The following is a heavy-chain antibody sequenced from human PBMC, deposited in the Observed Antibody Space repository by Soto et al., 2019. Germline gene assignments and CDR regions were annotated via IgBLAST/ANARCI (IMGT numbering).Heavy chain of an antibody. Sequence: EVQLLESGGSLVQPGGALRLSCAASAFTFSNYAMAWVRQAPGKGLEWVSSIGNYGGDISYADSVKGRFTISRDNSKNTLYLQMDSLRAEDTAVYYCAKKYLGTYSFDYWGQGTLVTVSS. CDR3: AKKYLGTYSFDY. D-gene: IGHD1-26*01. CDR1: AFTFSNYA. CDR2: IGNYGGDI. J-gene: IGHJ4*02. V-gene: IGHV3-23*01.